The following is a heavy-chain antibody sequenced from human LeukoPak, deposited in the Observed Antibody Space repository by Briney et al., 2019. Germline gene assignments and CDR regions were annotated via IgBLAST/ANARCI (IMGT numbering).Heavy chain of an antibody. CDR1: GASMNNYY. J-gene: IGHJ4*02. V-gene: IGHV4-4*09. CDR3: ARRRDGYNADFDY. Sequence: PSETLSLTCTVSGASMNNYYWSWIRQPLGKGLQWIGYIYSSGTTNYNPSLKSRVTISISTSKNQFSLNLSSVTAADTAVYYCARRRDGYNADFDYWGQGTLVTVSS. CDR2: IYSSGTT. D-gene: IGHD5-24*01.